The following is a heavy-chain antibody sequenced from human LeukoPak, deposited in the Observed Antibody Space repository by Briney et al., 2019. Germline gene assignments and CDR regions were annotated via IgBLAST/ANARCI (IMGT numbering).Heavy chain of an antibody. CDR2: IGAYNGNT. D-gene: IGHD2-2*02. Sequence: GASVKVSCKGSGYTFTSYGISWVRQAPGQGLEWMGWIGAYNGNTNYAQKLQGRVTMTTDTSTSTAYMELRSLRSDDTAVYYCARDIVVVPAAIGIDYWGQGTLVTVSS. J-gene: IGHJ4*02. CDR1: GYTFTSYG. CDR3: ARDIVVVPAAIGIDY. V-gene: IGHV1-18*01.